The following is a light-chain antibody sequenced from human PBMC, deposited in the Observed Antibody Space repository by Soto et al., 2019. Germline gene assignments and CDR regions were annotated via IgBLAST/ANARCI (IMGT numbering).Light chain of an antibody. V-gene: IGKV1-5*03. J-gene: IGKJ4*01. CDR3: QQYETYPFT. Sequence: DIQMTQSPSTLSASVGDRVTITCRASQNINTWLAWYQQKPGKAPYLLIYKASNLQSGVPSRLSGSASGKEFTLTISSLQPDDIAAYYCQQYETYPFTYGGGTKVEI. CDR2: KAS. CDR1: QNINTW.